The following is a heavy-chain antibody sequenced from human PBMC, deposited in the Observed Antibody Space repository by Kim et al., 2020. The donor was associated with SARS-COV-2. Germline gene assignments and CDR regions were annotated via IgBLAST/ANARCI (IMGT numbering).Heavy chain of an antibody. CDR3: ARHTESWDYVWGRAYFYYGMDV. Sequence: SETLSLTCTVSGDSISSTTYYWGWIRQPPGKGLEWIGTIYYSGSTYYNPSLKSRVTISVDSSKNQFSLKLSSVTAADTAVYYCARHTESWDYVWGRAYFYYGMDVWGQGTTVTVSS. J-gene: IGHJ6*02. CDR2: IYYSGST. V-gene: IGHV4-39*01. CDR1: GDSISSTTYY. D-gene: IGHD3-16*01.